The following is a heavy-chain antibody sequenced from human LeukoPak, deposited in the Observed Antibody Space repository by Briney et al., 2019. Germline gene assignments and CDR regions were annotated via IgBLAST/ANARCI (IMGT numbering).Heavy chain of an antibody. V-gene: IGHV4-59*08. Sequence: PSETLSLTRNVSGGYISSYYWSWIRQPPGKGLEWIGYIYYSGSTNYNPSLKSRLTISVDTSKSQFSLKLSFVTAADTAVYYCARQYSSSSGYFDYWGQGTLVTVSS. J-gene: IGHJ4*02. CDR2: IYYSGST. CDR3: ARQYSSSSGYFDY. CDR1: GGYISSYY. D-gene: IGHD6-6*01.